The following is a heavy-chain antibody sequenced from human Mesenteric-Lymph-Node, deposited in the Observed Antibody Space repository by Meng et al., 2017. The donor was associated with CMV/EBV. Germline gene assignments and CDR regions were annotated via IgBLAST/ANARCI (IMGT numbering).Heavy chain of an antibody. D-gene: IGHD5-24*01. CDR1: GSTLSSYT. J-gene: IGHJ4*02. CDR2: IIPMVNIT. V-gene: IGHV1-69*02. Sequence: SVPVSCQAPGSTLSSYTIPWVRQAPGQGLAWMGRIIPMVNITNYAQRFQGRVTINADRSTRTAYMELSSLRSEDTAVDYCARRRRDGFNYYFDYWGQGTLVTVSS. CDR3: ARRRRDGFNYYFDY.